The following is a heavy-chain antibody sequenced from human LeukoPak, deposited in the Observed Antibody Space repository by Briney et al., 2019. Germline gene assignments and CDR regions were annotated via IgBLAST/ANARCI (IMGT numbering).Heavy chain of an antibody. CDR3: ARVGDHFHWYLDL. Sequence: GGSLRLSCAASGFTVSTKYMNWVRQAPGKGMEWVSILYSGSDTYYANSVKGRFTISRDSSKNILFLQMNDLRAEDTAVYYCARVGDHFHWYLDLWGRGTLVTVSS. CDR1: GFTVSTKY. V-gene: IGHV3-53*01. D-gene: IGHD3-10*01. J-gene: IGHJ2*01. CDR2: LYSGSDT.